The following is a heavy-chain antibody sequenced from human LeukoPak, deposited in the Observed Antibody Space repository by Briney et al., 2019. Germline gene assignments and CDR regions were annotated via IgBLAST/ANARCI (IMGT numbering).Heavy chain of an antibody. CDR1: GFTFDDYG. CDR2: INWNGGST. D-gene: IGHD3-22*01. CDR3: ARRAGDYSHPYDY. J-gene: IGHJ4*02. V-gene: IGHV3-20*04. Sequence: GGSLRLSCAASGFTFDDYGMSWVRQAPEKGLEWVSGINWNGGSTGYADSVRGRFTISRDNSKNTLYLQMNSLRAEDTAVYYCARRAGDYSHPYDYWGQGTLVTVSS.